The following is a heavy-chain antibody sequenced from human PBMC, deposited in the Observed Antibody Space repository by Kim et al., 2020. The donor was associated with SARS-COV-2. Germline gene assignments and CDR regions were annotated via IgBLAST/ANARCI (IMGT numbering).Heavy chain of an antibody. V-gene: IGHV3-11*06. CDR3: ARAIIAAAGTWWFDP. CDR2: ISSSSSYT. D-gene: IGHD6-13*01. Sequence: GGSLRLSCAASGFTFSDYYMSWIRQAPGKGLEWVSYISSSSSYTNYADSVKGRFTISRDNAKNSLYLQMNSLRAEDTAVYYCARAIIAAAGTWWFDPWGQGTLVTVSS. CDR1: GFTFSDYY. J-gene: IGHJ5*02.